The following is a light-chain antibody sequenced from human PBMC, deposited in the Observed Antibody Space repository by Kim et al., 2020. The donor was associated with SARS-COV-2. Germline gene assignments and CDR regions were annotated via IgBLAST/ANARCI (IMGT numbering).Light chain of an antibody. J-gene: IGKJ1*01. CDR2: WAS. V-gene: IGKV4-1*01. CDR1: QSVLYSSNNKNY. Sequence: RATINCMSSQSVLYSSNNKNYLAWYQQKPGQPPKLLIYWASTRESGVPDRFSGSGSGTDFTLTISSLQAEDVAVYYCQQYYSSWTFGQGTKVDIK. CDR3: QQYYSSWT.